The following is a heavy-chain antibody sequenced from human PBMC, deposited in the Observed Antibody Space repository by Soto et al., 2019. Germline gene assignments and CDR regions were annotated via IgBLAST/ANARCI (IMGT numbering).Heavy chain of an antibody. CDR3: ARYGSGSYYYYGMDV. CDR2: IYYSGST. D-gene: IGHD3-10*01. CDR1: GGSISSYY. V-gene: IGHV4-59*01. J-gene: IGHJ6*02. Sequence: QVQLQESGPGLVKPSETLSLTCTVSGGSISSYYWSWIRQPPGKGLEWIGYIYYSGSTNYNPSLKSRVTISVDTSKNQFSLKLSSVTAADTAVYYCARYGSGSYYYYGMDVWGQGTTVTVSS.